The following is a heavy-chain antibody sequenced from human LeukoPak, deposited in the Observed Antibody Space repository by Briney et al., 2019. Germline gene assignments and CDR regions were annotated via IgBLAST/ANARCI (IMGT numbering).Heavy chain of an antibody. V-gene: IGHV4-59*01. Sequence: SETLSLTCTVSGGSISSYYWSWIRQPPGKGLEWIGYIYYSGSTNYNPSLKSRVTISVDTSKNQFSLKLSSVTAADTAVYYCARDRESSSSDWGQGTLVTVSS. D-gene: IGHD6-6*01. CDR3: ARDRESSSSD. CDR1: GGSISSYY. CDR2: IYYSGST. J-gene: IGHJ4*02.